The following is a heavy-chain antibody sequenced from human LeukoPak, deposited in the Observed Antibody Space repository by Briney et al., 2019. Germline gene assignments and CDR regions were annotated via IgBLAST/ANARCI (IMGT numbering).Heavy chain of an antibody. CDR2: ISSSSYI. Sequence: PGGSLRLSCAASGFTFSSYSMTWVRQAPGKGLEWVSSISSSSYIYYADSVKGRFTISRDNAKNSLYLQMNSLRAEDTAVYYCARDSPRANSYGGNSASFIWGQGTLVTVSS. J-gene: IGHJ4*02. CDR1: GFTFSSYS. D-gene: IGHD4-23*01. V-gene: IGHV3-21*01. CDR3: ARDSPRANSYGGNSASFI.